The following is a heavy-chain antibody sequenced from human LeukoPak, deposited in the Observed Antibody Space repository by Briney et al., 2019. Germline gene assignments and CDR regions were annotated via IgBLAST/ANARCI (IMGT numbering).Heavy chain of an antibody. CDR3: VSRDAYKPRYFMDV. CDR2: IKSKNDGAAT. V-gene: IGHV3-15*05. CDR1: GLTFSTSG. J-gene: IGHJ6*03. Sequence: PGGSLRLSCTASGLTFSTSGFNWVRQAPGEGLEWVGRIKSKNDGAATDYAAPVRGRFTISTDDSKNMLYLQMNSLKTEDTAVYYCVSRDAYKPRYFMDVWGKGTTVTVSS. D-gene: IGHD5-24*01.